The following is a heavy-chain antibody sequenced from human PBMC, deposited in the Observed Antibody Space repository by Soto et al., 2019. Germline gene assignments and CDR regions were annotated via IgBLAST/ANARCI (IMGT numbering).Heavy chain of an antibody. Sequence: TGGSLRLSCAGSGFMFSNYGMHWVRRAPGKGLEWVAFISYDGGETFYADSVKGRFTISRDNSERTLFPHMRSLKKEDTAVYYCAITNVADASFDYWGQGTLVTVSS. CDR2: ISYDGGET. CDR3: AITNVADASFDY. J-gene: IGHJ4*02. V-gene: IGHV3-30*03. CDR1: GFMFSNYG. D-gene: IGHD2-8*01.